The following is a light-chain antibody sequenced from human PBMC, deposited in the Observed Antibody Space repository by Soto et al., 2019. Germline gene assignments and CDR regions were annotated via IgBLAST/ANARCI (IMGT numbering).Light chain of an antibody. J-gene: IGKJ2*01. CDR3: QQYGTSSFT. CDR2: VAS. V-gene: IGKV3-20*01. CDR1: QNVGSNY. Sequence: EIVLTQSPGTLSLSPGERATLSCRASQNVGSNYLAWYQQKPGQAPRLLIYVASSRATGIPDRFSGSGSGTDFTLTISRLEPEDFAVYYCQQYGTSSFTFGQGTKLE.